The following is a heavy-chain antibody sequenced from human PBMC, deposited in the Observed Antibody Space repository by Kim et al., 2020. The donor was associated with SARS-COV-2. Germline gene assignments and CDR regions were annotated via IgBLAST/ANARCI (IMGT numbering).Heavy chain of an antibody. Sequence: ASVKVSCKASGYTFTSYAMHWVRQAPGQRLEWMGWINAGNGNTKYSQKFQGRVTITRDTSASTAYMELSSLRSEDTAVYYCARSITMVRGVIIDYFDYWGQGTLVTVSS. CDR1: GYTFTSYA. CDR2: INAGNGNT. D-gene: IGHD3-10*01. CDR3: ARSITMVRGVIIDYFDY. V-gene: IGHV1-3*01. J-gene: IGHJ4*02.